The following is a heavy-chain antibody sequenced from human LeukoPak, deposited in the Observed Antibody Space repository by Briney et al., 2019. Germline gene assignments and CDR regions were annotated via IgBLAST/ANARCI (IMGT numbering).Heavy chain of an antibody. CDR2: ISAYNGNT. V-gene: IGHV1-18*01. CDR1: GYTFTSYG. D-gene: IGHD3-10*01. CDR3: ARGITMVRGVITHYYYYYMDV. Sequence: ASVKVSCKASGYTFTSYGISWVRQAPGQGLEWMGWISAYNGNTNYAQKLQGRVTMTTDTSTSTAYMELRSLRSDDTAVYYCARGITMVRGVITHYYYYYMDVWGKGTTVTVSS. J-gene: IGHJ6*03.